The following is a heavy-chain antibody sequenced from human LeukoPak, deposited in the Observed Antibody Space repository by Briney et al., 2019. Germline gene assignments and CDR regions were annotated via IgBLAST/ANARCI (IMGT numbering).Heavy chain of an antibody. CDR2: ISGSGGNT. D-gene: IGHD5-18*01. CDR3: AKDGGTAMVIGTYMDV. CDR1: GFTFSSHG. J-gene: IGHJ6*03. Sequence: GETLRLSCAASGFTFSSHGMNWVRQAPGKGLEWVSGISGSGGNTYYADSVKGRFTISRDNSKNSLYLQMNSLRAEDTALYYCAKDGGTAMVIGTYMDVWGKGTTVTISS. V-gene: IGHV3-23*01.